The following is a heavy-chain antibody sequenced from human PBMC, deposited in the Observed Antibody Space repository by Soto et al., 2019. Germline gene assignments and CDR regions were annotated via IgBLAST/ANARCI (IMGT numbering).Heavy chain of an antibody. J-gene: IGHJ5*01. CDR3: AHRVTYSGSLEVGWFDS. D-gene: IGHD1-26*01. V-gene: IGHV2-5*02. CDR1: GFSLTNSGVG. Sequence: QITLKESGPTLVEPTQTLTLTCSFSGFSLTNSGVGVGWLRQVPGKALECLGIIYWDNDRRYNPSLKTRLTITKDTSNNQVVLTMTYMEPVDTVTYYCAHRVTYSGSLEVGWFDSWGQGSPVTVS. CDR2: IYWDNDR.